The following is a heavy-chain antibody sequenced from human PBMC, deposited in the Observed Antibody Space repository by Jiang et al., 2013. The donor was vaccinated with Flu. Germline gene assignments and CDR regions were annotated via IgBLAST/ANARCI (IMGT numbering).Heavy chain of an antibody. CDR3: ARDNGAYARWVAH. V-gene: IGHV1-8*01. CDR1: GYSFTSFN. D-gene: IGHD4-17*01. J-gene: IGHJ4*02. CDR2: INPDTGKT. Sequence: GAEVKKPGASVKVSCKASGYSFTSFNINWVRQATGQGLEWMGWINPDTGKTVYADRFQGRVTMTRDTSANTAYREVSSLRSEDTAFYYCARDNGAYARWVAHWGQGTLVTVSS.